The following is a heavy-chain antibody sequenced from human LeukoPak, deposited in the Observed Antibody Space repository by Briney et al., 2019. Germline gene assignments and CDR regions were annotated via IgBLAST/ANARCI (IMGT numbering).Heavy chain of an antibody. Sequence: GASVKVSCKASGYTFTGYYMYWVRQAPGQGLEWMGWINPNSGGTNYAQKFQDRITMSRDTSISTAYMELSSLRSDDTAVYFCARAPGTLEIWGQGTVVTVSS. CDR2: INPNSGGT. J-gene: IGHJ3*02. CDR1: GYTFTGYY. V-gene: IGHV1-2*02. CDR3: ARAPGTLEI. D-gene: IGHD1-1*01.